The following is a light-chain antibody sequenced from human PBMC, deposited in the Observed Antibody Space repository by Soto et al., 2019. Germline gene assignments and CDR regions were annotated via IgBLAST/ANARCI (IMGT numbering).Light chain of an antibody. Sequence: QSALTQPRSVSGSPGQSVTISCTGTSSDVCAYNYVSWYQHHPGKAPKVMIYDVSERPSGVPDRFSGSKSDNKASLTISGLQAEDEADYYCCSYAGSYSWVFGGGTKLTVL. CDR1: SSDVCAYNY. CDR3: CSYAGSYSWV. CDR2: DVS. V-gene: IGLV2-11*01. J-gene: IGLJ3*02.